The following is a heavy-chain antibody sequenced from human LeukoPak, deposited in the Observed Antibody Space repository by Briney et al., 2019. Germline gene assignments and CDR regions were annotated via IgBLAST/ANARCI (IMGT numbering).Heavy chain of an antibody. CDR2: INHSGST. CDR3: ARGSLWVPSGGYNRYDVFDI. Sequence: SETLSLTCAVYGGSFSGYYWSWIRQPPGKGLEWIGEINHSGSTNYNPSLKSRVTISVDTSKNQFSLKLSSVTAADTAVYYCARGSLWVPSGGYNRYDVFDIWGQGTLVTVSS. CDR1: GGSFSGYY. V-gene: IGHV4-34*01. D-gene: IGHD3-22*01. J-gene: IGHJ3*02.